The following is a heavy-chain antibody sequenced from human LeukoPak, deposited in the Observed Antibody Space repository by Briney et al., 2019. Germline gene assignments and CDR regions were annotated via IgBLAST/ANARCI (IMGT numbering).Heavy chain of an antibody. D-gene: IGHD6-6*01. Sequence: ASVKVSCKASGGTFSSYAISWVRQAPGQGLEWMGWISTYNDNTHYAQKLQGRVTMTTDTSTSTVYMELKGLRSDDTAVYYCARIQSRIIAARPGNPAFDYWGRGTLVTVSS. CDR3: ARIQSRIIAARPGNPAFDY. CDR2: ISTYNDNT. CDR1: GGTFSSYA. V-gene: IGHV1-18*01. J-gene: IGHJ4*02.